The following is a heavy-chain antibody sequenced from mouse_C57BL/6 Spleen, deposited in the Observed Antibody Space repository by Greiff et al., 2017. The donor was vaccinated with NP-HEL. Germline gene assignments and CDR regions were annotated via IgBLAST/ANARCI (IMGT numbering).Heavy chain of an antibody. CDR1: GFTFSDYG. Sequence: EVKLVASGGGLVQPGGSLKLSCAASGFTFSDYGMAWVRQAPRKGPEWVAFISNLAYSLYYAETVTGRFTISRENAKTTLYLEMSSLRSEDTAMYYCARRGDYDGAMDYWGQGTSVTVSS. CDR3: ARRGDYDGAMDY. D-gene: IGHD2-4*01. J-gene: IGHJ4*01. V-gene: IGHV5-15*04. CDR2: ISNLAYSL.